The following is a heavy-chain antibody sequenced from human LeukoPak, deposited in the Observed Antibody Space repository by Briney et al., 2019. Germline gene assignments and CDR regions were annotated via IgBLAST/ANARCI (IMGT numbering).Heavy chain of an antibody. J-gene: IGHJ4*02. V-gene: IGHV4-4*02. CDR3: SRENGAISPFGY. CDR1: GGSISNTNW. CDR2: ISLTGLT. Sequence: PSETVSLTCGVSGGSISNTNWWSWVRQPLGQGLEWIGEISLTGLTHYNPSLESRVTVSLDKSKNQLSLNLTSVTAADAAVYYCSRENGAISPFGYWGQGTLVSV. D-gene: IGHD2-8*01.